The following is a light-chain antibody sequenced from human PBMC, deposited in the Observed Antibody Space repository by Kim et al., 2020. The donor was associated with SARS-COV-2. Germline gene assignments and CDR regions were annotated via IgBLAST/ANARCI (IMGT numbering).Light chain of an antibody. J-gene: IGLJ3*02. CDR3: SSYTTSSTWV. CDR1: NSDVGVYNF. V-gene: IGLV2-14*01. CDR2: DVY. Sequence: QSALTPPASVSGSPGQSITISCTGTNSDVGVYNFVSWYQQYPGKVPKLMLYDVYKRPSGVSNRFSGSKSDNTASLTISGLQAEDEADYYCSSYTTSSTWVFGGGTQLTVL.